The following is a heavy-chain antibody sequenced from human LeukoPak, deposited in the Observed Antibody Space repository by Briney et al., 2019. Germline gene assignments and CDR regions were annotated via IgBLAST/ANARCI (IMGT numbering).Heavy chain of an antibody. CDR1: GYTFTSYD. J-gene: IGHJ5*02. CDR3: ARVSSYDSSGYYQLGWFDP. D-gene: IGHD3-22*01. V-gene: IGHV1-8*03. CDR2: MNPNSGNT. Sequence: ASVKVSCKASGYTFTSYDINWVRQATGQGLEWMGWMNPNSGNTGYAQKFQGRVTITRNTSISTAYMELSSLRSEDTAVYYCARVSSYDSSGYYQLGWFDPWGQGTLVTVSS.